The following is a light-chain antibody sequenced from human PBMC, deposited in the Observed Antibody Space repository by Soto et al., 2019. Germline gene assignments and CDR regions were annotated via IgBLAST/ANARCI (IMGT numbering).Light chain of an antibody. Sequence: DIQMTQTPSTLSGYVGDRVTITCRASQTISSWVACYQQKPGKAPKLLIYKASTLKSGVPSRFSGSGSGTEFTLTISSLQPDDFATYYCQHYNSYSEAFGQGTKVDI. CDR3: QHYNSYSEA. J-gene: IGKJ1*01. V-gene: IGKV1-5*03. CDR1: QTISSW. CDR2: KAS.